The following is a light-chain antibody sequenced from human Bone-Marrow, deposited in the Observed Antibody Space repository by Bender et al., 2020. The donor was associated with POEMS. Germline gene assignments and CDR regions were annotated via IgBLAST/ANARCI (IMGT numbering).Light chain of an antibody. CDR3: QVWDISSDWV. CDR2: RDS. Sequence: SYVLTQPPSVSVAPGQTARITCGGNNIGTKNVHWYQQKPGQAPVLVIYRDSNRPSGIPERFSGSNSENTATLTISRAQAGDEADYYCQVWDISSDWVFGGGTKLTVL. V-gene: IGLV3-9*01. J-gene: IGLJ3*02. CDR1: NIGTKN.